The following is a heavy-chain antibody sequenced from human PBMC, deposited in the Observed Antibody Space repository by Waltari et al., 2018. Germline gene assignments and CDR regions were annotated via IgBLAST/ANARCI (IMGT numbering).Heavy chain of an antibody. CDR3: AKEAGTSSGWFDY. Sequence: EVQLVESGGGLVQPGRSLRLSCAASGFTFDDYAMHWVRQAPGKGLEGVSGISWNSGSIGYADSVKGRFTISRDNAKNSLYLQMNSLRAEDMALYYCAKEAGTSSGWFDYWGQGTLVTVSS. CDR2: ISWNSGSI. D-gene: IGHD6-19*01. CDR1: GFTFDDYA. V-gene: IGHV3-9*03. J-gene: IGHJ4*02.